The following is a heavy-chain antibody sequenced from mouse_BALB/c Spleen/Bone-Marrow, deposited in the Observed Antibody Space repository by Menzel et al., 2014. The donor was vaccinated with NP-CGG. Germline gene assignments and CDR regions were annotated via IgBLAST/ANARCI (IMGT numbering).Heavy chain of an antibody. J-gene: IGHJ1*01. D-gene: IGHD3-3*01. CDR3: ARDVGRLFFDV. CDR2: IRNKANGYTT. CDR1: GFTLTDYY. V-gene: IGHV7-3*02. Sequence: EVKLVESGGGLVQPGGSLRLSCATSGFTLTDYYMNWVRQPPGMALEWLGFIRNKANGYTTDYSTSVKGRFTISRDNSQNILYLQMNTLRTEDSATYYCARDVGRLFFDVWGAGTTVTVSS.